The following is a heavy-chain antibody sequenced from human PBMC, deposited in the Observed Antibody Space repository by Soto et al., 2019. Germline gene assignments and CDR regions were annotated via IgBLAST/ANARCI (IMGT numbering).Heavy chain of an antibody. CDR3: TRGRLTLDANLNFDF. Sequence: QVQLVQSGAEVKKPGASVKVSCKASGYTFTNYGIAWVRQAPGQGLEWMGWISPSSGTTQYRQDLQSRVIITADTSSTSAYKELRSLRSDDTAVYYFTRGRLTLDANLNFDFWGQGTLVTVSS. V-gene: IGHV1-18*01. CDR2: ISPSSGTT. D-gene: IGHD3-3*01. J-gene: IGHJ4*02. CDR1: GYTFTNYG.